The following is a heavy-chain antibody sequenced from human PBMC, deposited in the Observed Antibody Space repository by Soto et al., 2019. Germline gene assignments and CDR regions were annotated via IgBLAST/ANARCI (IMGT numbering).Heavy chain of an antibody. Sequence: GGSLRLSCAASGFTFSSYSMNWVRQAPGKVLEWVSYISSSSSTIYYADSVKGRFTISRDNAKNSLYLQMNSLRAEDTAVYYCARDKVQWLRGPRPRNDYWGQGTLVTVSS. V-gene: IGHV3-48*01. D-gene: IGHD6-19*01. J-gene: IGHJ4*02. CDR2: ISSSSSTI. CDR3: ARDKVQWLRGPRPRNDY. CDR1: GFTFSSYS.